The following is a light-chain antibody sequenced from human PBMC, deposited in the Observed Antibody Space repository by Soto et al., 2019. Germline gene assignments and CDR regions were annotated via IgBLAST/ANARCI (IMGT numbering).Light chain of an antibody. CDR3: QQYNNWPRT. J-gene: IGKJ1*01. Sequence: EIVLTQSPGTLSLSPGERATLSCRASQSVSSNLAWYQQKPGQAPRLLIYGASTRATGIPARFGGSGSGTEFSLTISSLQSEDFAVYYCQQYNNWPRTCGQGTKVDIK. V-gene: IGKV3-15*01. CDR2: GAS. CDR1: QSVSSN.